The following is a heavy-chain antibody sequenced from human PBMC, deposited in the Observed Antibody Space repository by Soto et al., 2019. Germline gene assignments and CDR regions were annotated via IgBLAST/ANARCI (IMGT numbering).Heavy chain of an antibody. CDR3: ARVAVGYYYMDV. J-gene: IGHJ6*03. Sequence: GGSLRLSCAASGFTFSNYWMHWVRQAPGKGLVWVSRINSDGTRTNYADSVKGRFTISRDNAENTLYLQMNSLTAEDTAVYYCARVAVGYYYMDVWGKGTTVTVSS. CDR1: GFTFSNYW. CDR2: INSDGTRT. V-gene: IGHV3-74*01.